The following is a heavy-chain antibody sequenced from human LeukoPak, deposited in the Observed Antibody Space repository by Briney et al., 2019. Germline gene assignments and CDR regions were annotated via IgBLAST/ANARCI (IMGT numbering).Heavy chain of an antibody. V-gene: IGHV1-2*02. CDR3: ARAGAGSPLDWFDP. CDR1: GYTFNRYY. D-gene: IGHD1-26*01. Sequence: ASVKVSCKAPGYTFNRYYMHWVRQAPGHGLEWMGWLNPNSGVTKYAQKFQGRVTMTRDTSISTAYMEPSRLRSDDTAVYYCARAGAGSPLDWFDPWGQGTLVTVSS. CDR2: LNPNSGVT. J-gene: IGHJ5*02.